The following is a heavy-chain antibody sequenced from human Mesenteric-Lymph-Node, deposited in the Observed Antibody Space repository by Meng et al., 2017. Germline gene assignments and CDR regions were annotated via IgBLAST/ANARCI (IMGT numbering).Heavy chain of an antibody. V-gene: IGHV4-30-4*01. CDR2: IHHSGSA. CDR3: ASFDHIPRRNYFDY. J-gene: IGHJ4*02. D-gene: IGHD2-21*01. Sequence: QGQLQASGPGLVRPSGTLSLTCVVAGGSMSSGNYYWSWIRQPPGKGLEWIGYIHHSGSAYYNPSLKSRVSISVDTSKNQFSLNLNSMTAADTAVYYCASFDHIPRRNYFDYWGQGTLVTVSS. CDR1: GGSMSSGNYY.